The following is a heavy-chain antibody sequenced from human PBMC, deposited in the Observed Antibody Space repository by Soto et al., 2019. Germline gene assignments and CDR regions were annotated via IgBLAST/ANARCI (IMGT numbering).Heavy chain of an antibody. D-gene: IGHD3-22*01. V-gene: IGHV3-48*02. CDR1: GFTFSSCT. CDR3: ARDPDYYDSSGYYPEYFQH. Sequence: PGGSLRLSCAASGFTFSSCTMGWVRQAPGKGLEWVSYISSSSSTIYYADSVKGRFTISRDNAKNSLYLQMNSLRDEDTAVYYCARDPDYYDSSGYYPEYFQHWGQGTLVTVSS. J-gene: IGHJ1*01. CDR2: ISSSSSTI.